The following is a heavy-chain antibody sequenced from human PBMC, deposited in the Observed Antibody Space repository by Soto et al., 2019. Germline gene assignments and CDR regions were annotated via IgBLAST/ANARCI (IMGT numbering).Heavy chain of an antibody. V-gene: IGHV1-8*01. J-gene: IGHJ3*02. D-gene: IGHD3-3*01. CDR2: MNPNSGNT. CDR1: GYTFTSYG. CDR3: ASRFDYDFWSGPGEEYAFDI. Sequence: GASVKVSCKASGYTFTSYGINWVRQATGQGLEWMGWMNPNSGNTGYAQKFQGRVTMTRNTSISTAYMELSSLRSEDTAVYYCASRFDYDFWSGPGEEYAFDIWGQGTMVTVSS.